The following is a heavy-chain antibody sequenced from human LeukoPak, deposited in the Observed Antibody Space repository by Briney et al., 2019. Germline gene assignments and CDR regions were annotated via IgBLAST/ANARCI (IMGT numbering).Heavy chain of an antibody. CDR3: AKSLRSDYSYGMGV. J-gene: IGHJ6*02. CDR2: ISVSGGST. D-gene: IGHD4-17*01. Sequence: PGGPLRLSCAASGFTFCSYAMSWVRQAPGKGLEWVSAISVSGGSTYYADSAKGRFTISRDNSKNTLYLQLNSLRAEDTAVYYGAKSLRSDYSYGMGVWGQGTTVTVSS. CDR1: GFTFCSYA. V-gene: IGHV3-23*01.